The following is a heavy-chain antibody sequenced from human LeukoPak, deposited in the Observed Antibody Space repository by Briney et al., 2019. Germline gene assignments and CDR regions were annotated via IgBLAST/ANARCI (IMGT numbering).Heavy chain of an antibody. CDR2: ISDSGGST. J-gene: IGHJ4*02. CDR3: AKRGVVIRVILVGFHKEAYYFDS. V-gene: IGHV3-23*01. CDR1: GITLSNYG. D-gene: IGHD3-22*01. Sequence: PGGSLRLSCAVSGITLSNYGMSWVRQAPGKGLEGVAGISDSGGSTNYADSVNGRFTISRDNPRNTLYLKMNSLRAEDTAVYFCAKRGVVIRVILVGFHKEAYYFDSWGQGALVTVSS.